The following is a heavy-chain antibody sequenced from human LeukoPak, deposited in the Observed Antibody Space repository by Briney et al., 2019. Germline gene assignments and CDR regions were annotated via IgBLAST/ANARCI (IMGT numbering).Heavy chain of an antibody. CDR1: GGSISSGSYY. D-gene: IGHD2-2*01. Sequence: SETLSLTCTVSGGSISSGSYYWSWIRQPAGKGLEWIGRIYTSGSTNYNPSLKSRVTISVDTSKNQFSLKLSSVTAADTAVYYCARIRDYCSSTSCYAGERFGYYYYGMDVWGKGTTVTVSS. CDR2: IYTSGST. V-gene: IGHV4-61*02. J-gene: IGHJ6*04. CDR3: ARIRDYCSSTSCYAGERFGYYYYGMDV.